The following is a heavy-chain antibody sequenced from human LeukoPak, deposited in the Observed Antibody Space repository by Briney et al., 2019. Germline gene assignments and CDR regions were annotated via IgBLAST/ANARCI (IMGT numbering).Heavy chain of an antibody. CDR3: ARSRYCTTTSCRHFDY. D-gene: IGHD2-2*01. Sequence: GESLKISCKGSGYSFTSYWIGWVRQMPGKGLEWMGITYPADSDTRYSPSFQGQVTISADKSISTANLQWSSLKASDTAMYYCARSRYCTTTSCRHFDYWGQGTLVTVSS. V-gene: IGHV5-51*01. CDR1: GYSFTSYW. J-gene: IGHJ4*02. CDR2: TYPADSDT.